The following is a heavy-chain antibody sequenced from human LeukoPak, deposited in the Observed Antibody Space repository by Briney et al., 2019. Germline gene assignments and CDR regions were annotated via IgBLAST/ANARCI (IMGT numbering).Heavy chain of an antibody. CDR3: ARYYSGYDDY. V-gene: IGHV3-33*03. D-gene: IGHD5-12*01. CDR1: GFTFSSYG. CDR2: IWYDGSNK. J-gene: IGHJ4*02. Sequence: GGSLRLSCAASGFTFSSYGMHWVRQAPGKGLEWVAVIWYDGSNKYYADSVKGRFTISRDNAKNSLYLQMNSLRAEDTAVYYCARYYSGYDDYWGQGTLVTVSS.